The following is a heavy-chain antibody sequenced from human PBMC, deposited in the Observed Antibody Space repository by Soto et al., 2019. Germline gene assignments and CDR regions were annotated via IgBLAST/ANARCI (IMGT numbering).Heavy chain of an antibody. CDR2: IFYSGTT. V-gene: IGHV4-39*01. CDR1: CGSISGSSYY. J-gene: IGHJ4*02. D-gene: IGHD4-17*01. Sequence: QLQLQESGPGLVKPSETLSLTCTVSCGSISGSSYYWGWIRQPPGKGLEGIGPIFYSGTTYYNPSIKSRFTISVDTSKNQFSLRLTSVTAADTAVYYCASYGDYPDYLGQGTLVTVSS. CDR3: ASYGDYPDY.